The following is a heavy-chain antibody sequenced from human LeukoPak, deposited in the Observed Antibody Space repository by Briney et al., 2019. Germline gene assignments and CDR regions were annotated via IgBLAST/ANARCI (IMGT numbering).Heavy chain of an antibody. CDR1: GFPFSSYS. J-gene: IGHJ4*02. V-gene: IGHV3-21*01. D-gene: IGHD4-17*01. CDR2: INSTSSSI. Sequence: GGSLVPCYAAAGFPFSSYSMNWVRRAAGRGVEWVSSINSTSSSICYPDSVKRRFTITRHNAKNTLYLHMNSLRAEDTAVYFCARGKSDAYGLEDYWGQGTLVTVS. CDR3: ARGKSDAYGLEDY.